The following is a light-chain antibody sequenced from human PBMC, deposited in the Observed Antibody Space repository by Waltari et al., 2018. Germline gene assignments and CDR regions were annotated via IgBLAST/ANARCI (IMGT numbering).Light chain of an antibody. CDR2: AAS. J-gene: IGKJ1*01. V-gene: IGKV1-16*02. Sequence: DIQMTQSPSSVFASVGDTVTITCRASQNINTYLAWFQQKPGKAPKSLIYAASTLQSGVPSKFSGSGSGRDFTLTITSLQPEDFATYFCQHYACLPRTFGQGTKVEFK. CDR3: QHYACLPRT. CDR1: QNINTY.